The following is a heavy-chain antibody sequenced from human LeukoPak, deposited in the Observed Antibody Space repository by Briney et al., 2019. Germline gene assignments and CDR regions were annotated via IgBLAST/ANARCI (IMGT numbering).Heavy chain of an antibody. CDR1: GFTFSSYG. D-gene: IGHD5-24*01. CDR2: ISYDGSNK. CDR3: ASGDGYNCRDPRDYYFDY. V-gene: IGHV3-30*03. J-gene: IGHJ4*02. Sequence: QSGGSLRLSCAASGFTFSSYGMHWVRQAPGKGLEWVAVISYDGSNKYYADSVKGRFTISRDNSKNTLYLQMNSLRAEDTAVYYCASGDGYNCRDPRDYYFDYWGPGTLVTVSS.